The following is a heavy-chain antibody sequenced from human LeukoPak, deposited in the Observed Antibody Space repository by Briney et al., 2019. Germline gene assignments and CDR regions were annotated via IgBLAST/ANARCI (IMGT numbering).Heavy chain of an antibody. CDR2: ISAYNGNR. V-gene: IGHV1-18*01. D-gene: IGHD3-10*01. CDR3: ARGPSRYFGAGSAPKDFDY. Sequence: GASVKVSCKASDYTFSSYGIHWVRQAPGQGPEWMGWISAYNGNRDYALKFQGRVTMATDTSTNTAQMELRSLRSDDTAVYYCARGPSRYFGAGSAPKDFDYWGQGTLVIVSS. J-gene: IGHJ4*02. CDR1: DYTFSSYG.